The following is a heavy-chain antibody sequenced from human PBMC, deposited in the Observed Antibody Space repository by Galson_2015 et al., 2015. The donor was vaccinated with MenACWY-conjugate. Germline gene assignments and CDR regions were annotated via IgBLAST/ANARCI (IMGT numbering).Heavy chain of an antibody. CDR3: AKGLGREPTGNDGFDM. CDR2: ISGSGDNT. J-gene: IGHJ3*02. Sequence: SLRLSCAASGFTFTSYAVTWVRQAPGRGLEWVSVISGSGDNTYYADSVKGRFTISRDNSKNTLYLQMDSLRVEDTAVYYCAKGLGREPTGNDGFDMWGQGTMVTVSS. CDR1: GFTFTSYA. V-gene: IGHV3-23*01. D-gene: IGHD1-14*01.